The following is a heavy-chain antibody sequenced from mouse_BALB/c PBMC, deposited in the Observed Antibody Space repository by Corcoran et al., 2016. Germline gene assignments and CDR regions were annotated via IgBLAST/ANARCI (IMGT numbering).Heavy chain of an antibody. CDR2: INTYTGEP. Sequence: QIQLVQSGPELKTPGETVKISCKASGYTFTNYGMNWVKQAPGKGLKWMGWINTYTGEPTYADDFKGRFAFSWETSASTAYLQINNLKNEDTATYVWARKTIGARRRPYFDYWGQGTTLTVSS. J-gene: IGHJ2*01. CDR3: ARKTIGARRRPYFDY. CDR1: GYTFTNYG. V-gene: IGHV9-3-1*01. D-gene: IGHD2-14*01.